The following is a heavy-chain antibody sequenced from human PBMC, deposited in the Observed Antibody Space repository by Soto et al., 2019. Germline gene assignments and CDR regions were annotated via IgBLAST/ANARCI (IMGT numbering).Heavy chain of an antibody. CDR3: ARGQRFSDWFDP. V-gene: IGHV4-4*07. J-gene: IGHJ5*02. D-gene: IGHD3-3*01. Sequence: SETLSLTCTVTGGAISGYYWTWIRQSDGEGLEWIGRIYSSGSTNYNPSLKSRVTISLDTSMNYFSLRLSSVTAADTAVYYCARGQRFSDWFDPWGQGTLVTAPQ. CDR2: IYSSGST. CDR1: GGAISGYY.